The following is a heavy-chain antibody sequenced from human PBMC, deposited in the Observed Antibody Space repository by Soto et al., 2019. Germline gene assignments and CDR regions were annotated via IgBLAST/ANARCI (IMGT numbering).Heavy chain of an antibody. CDR3: ARHGSDLRRYFDWLPLVSYGMDV. V-gene: IGHV4-59*08. J-gene: IGHJ6*02. D-gene: IGHD3-9*01. CDR2: IYYSGST. CDR1: GGSISSYY. Sequence: QVQLQESGPGLVKPSETLSLTCTVSGGSISSYYWSWIRQPPGKGLEWIGYIYYSGSTNYNPSLKSRVTISVDTSKNQFSLKLSSVTAADTAVYYCARHGSDLRRYFDWLPLVSYGMDVWGQGTTVTVSS.